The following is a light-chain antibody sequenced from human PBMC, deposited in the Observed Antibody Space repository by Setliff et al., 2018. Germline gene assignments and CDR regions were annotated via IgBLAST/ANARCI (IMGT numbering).Light chain of an antibody. J-gene: IGLJ1*01. V-gene: IGLV1-40*01. CDR1: SSNIGAGYD. CDR2: GNS. CDR3: QSYDSSLNGSDV. Sequence: VLTQPPSVSGAPGQRVTISCTGSSSNIGAGYDVHWYQQLPGTAPKLLIYGNSNRPSGVPDRFSGSKSGTSASLAITGLQAEDEADYYCQSYDSSLNGSDVFGTGTKVTVL.